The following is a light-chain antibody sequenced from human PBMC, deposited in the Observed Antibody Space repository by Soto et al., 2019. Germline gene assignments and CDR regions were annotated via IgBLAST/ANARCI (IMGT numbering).Light chain of an antibody. CDR2: DAS. CDR1: QTVRNNY. Sequence: EFVLTQSPGTLSLSLGERATLSCRASQTVRNNYLAWYQQKPGQAPRLLIYDASSRATGIPDRFSGGVSGTDFTLTISRLEPEDFAVYYCQQFSSYPLTFGGGTKVDIK. V-gene: IGKV3-20*01. J-gene: IGKJ4*01. CDR3: QQFSSYPLT.